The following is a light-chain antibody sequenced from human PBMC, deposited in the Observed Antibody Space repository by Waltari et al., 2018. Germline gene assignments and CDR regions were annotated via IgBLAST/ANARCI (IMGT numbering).Light chain of an antibody. CDR2: DAS. V-gene: IGKV1-33*01. Sequence: DIQMTQSPSSLSASAGDRVTITCQASRDFSNFLNWYQQKPGKAPKLRISDASNLETGVPARVSGSGSGTDFTFTITSLQPEDIATYYCQQFSNLPITFGQGTRLEIK. CDR1: RDFSNF. CDR3: QQFSNLPIT. J-gene: IGKJ5*01.